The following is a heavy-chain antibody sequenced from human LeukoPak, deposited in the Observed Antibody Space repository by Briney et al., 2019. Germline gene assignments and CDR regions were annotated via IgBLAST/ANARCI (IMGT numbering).Heavy chain of an antibody. Sequence: GGSLRLSCEASGFSFSNYAMHWVRQAPGKGLEYVSAITNNGGRTFYVDSVKGGFTISRDNSKNTLYLQMGSLRAEDMAVYYCARGSPRGSGYYYFDSWAQGTLVTVSS. CDR1: GFSFSNYA. CDR3: ARGSPRGSGYYYFDS. J-gene: IGHJ4*02. V-gene: IGHV3-64*02. CDR2: ITNNGGRT. D-gene: IGHD3-22*01.